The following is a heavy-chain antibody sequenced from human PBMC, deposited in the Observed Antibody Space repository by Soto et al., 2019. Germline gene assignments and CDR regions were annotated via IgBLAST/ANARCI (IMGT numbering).Heavy chain of an antibody. Sequence: QVQLVESGGNLVKPGGSLRLSCAASGFTFSDYYMSWIRQAPGKGLEWVSYISSSGTTIYYADSVKGRFTISRDNAKKSLYLLKSRLGAEAAAVYCCTRGPDYDGSGSYLDYWGQGTLVTVSS. CDR3: TRGPDYDGSGSYLDY. CDR2: ISSSGTTI. J-gene: IGHJ4*02. D-gene: IGHD3-10*01. CDR1: GFTFSDYY. V-gene: IGHV3-11*01.